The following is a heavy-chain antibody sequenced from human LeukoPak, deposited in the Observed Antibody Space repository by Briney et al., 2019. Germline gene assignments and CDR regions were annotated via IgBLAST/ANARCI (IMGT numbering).Heavy chain of an antibody. CDR2: INSNSGDR. CDR1: GYTFTNDH. CDR3: ARTTSLTASGYAY. Sequence: ASVKVSCKASGYTFTNDHINWVRQATGQGLEWMGSINSNSGDRGYAQKFQGRVTITRDTSISTAYMELNSLRSEDTAVYFCARTTSLTASGYAYWGQGTLVTVSS. J-gene: IGHJ4*02. V-gene: IGHV1-8*03. D-gene: IGHD2-2*01.